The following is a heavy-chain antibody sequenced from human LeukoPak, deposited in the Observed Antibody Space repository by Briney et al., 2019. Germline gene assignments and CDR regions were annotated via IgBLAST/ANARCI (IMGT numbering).Heavy chain of an antibody. CDR2: VHLDGRT. CDR1: GGSVSSTNW. D-gene: IGHD6-25*01. V-gene: IGHV4-4*02. CDR3: TREGGFYRPLDY. J-gene: IGHJ4*02. Sequence: PSETLSLTCGVSGGSVSSTNWWTWIRQPPGKGLEWIVEVHLDGRTNFNPSLKSRLTMSVDLSENHVSLKLTSVTAANTGVYYCTREGGFYRPLDYSGQGTLVTVSS.